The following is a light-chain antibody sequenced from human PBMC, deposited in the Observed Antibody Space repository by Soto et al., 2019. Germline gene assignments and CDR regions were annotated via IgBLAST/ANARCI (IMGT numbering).Light chain of an antibody. V-gene: IGKV1-12*01. J-gene: IGKJ4*02. CDR1: QGISSR. Sequence: DIQMTQSPSSVSASVGDRVTITCRASQGISSRLAWYQQKPGKAPNLLIYAASSLQSGVPSRFSESGSETDFTLTICSMQPEEFGGYSCQQSNSFPLTCGGGTKVEIK. CDR3: QQSNSFPLT. CDR2: AAS.